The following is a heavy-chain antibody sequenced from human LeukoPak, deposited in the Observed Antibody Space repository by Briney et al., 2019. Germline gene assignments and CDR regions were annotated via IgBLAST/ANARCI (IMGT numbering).Heavy chain of an antibody. D-gene: IGHD2-21*02. CDR2: IRFTGSYI. V-gene: IGHV3-21*01. CDR1: GFTFSSYS. CDR3: ARGYCGGDCYGD. Sequence: GGSLRLSCAASGFTFSSYSMNWVRQAPGRGLEWVSSIRFTGSYIYYADSVKGRFTISRDNTKSSLYLQMNSLRVEDMAVYYCARGYCGGDCYGDWGQGTLVTVSS. J-gene: IGHJ1*01.